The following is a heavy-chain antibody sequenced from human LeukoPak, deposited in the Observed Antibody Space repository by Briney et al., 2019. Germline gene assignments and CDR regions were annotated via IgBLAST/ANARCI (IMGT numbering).Heavy chain of an antibody. J-gene: IGHJ6*02. V-gene: IGHV3-23*01. CDR1: GFTFSSYA. Sequence: GGSPRLSCAASGFTFSSYAMSWVRQAPGKGLEWVSAISGSGGSTYYADSVKGRFTISRDNSKNTLYLQMNSLRAEDTAVYYCAKDGAAYYYYGMDVWGQGTTVTVSS. CDR2: ISGSGGST. CDR3: AKDGAAYYYYGMDV.